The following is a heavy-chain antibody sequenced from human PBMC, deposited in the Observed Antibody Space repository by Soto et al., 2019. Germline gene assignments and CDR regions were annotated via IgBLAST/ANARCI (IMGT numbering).Heavy chain of an antibody. CDR1: GFTFISYA. J-gene: IGHJ4*02. Sequence: GSLRPSFAASGFTFISYAMSWVRQAPGKGLEWVSAISGSGGSTYYADSVKGRLTISRDNSKNTLYLQMKSLRAEDTAVYYCAKGSPYYDFWSGYSYLDYWGQGTLVTVSS. CDR2: ISGSGGST. D-gene: IGHD3-3*01. CDR3: AKGSPYYDFWSGYSYLDY. V-gene: IGHV3-23*01.